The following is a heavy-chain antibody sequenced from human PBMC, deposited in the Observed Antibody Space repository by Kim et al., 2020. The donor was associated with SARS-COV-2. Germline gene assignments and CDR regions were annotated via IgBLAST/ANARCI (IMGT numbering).Heavy chain of an antibody. Sequence: GGSLRLSCAASGFTFSSYAMHWVRQAPGKGLEWVAVISYDGSNKYYADSVKGRFTISRDNSKNTLYLQMNSLRAEDTAVYYCARDYLGEPLRAGDCDYRG. V-gene: IGHV3-30*04. CDR2: ISYDGSNK. CDR3: ARDYLGEPLRAGDCDY. D-gene: IGHD3-16*01. J-gene: IGHJ4*01. CDR1: GFTFSSYA.